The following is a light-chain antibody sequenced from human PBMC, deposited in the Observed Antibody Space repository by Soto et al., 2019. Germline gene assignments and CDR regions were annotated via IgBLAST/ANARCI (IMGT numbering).Light chain of an antibody. CDR3: QQYGSSPGT. J-gene: IGKJ1*01. V-gene: IGKV3-20*01. CDR2: GAS. Sequence: EIVLTQSPGTLSLSPGETATLSCRASQSISSNFLAWYQQKPGQAPRLLIYGASSRATGIPDRFSGSGSGTDFTLTISRLEPEDFAVYYCQQYGSSPGTFGQGTKVDIK. CDR1: QSISSNF.